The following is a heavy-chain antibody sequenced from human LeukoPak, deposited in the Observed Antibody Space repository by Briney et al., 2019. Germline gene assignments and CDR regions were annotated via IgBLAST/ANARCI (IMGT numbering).Heavy chain of an antibody. Sequence: GGSLRLSCAASGFTFSLYTMHWVRQAPGKGLEWVAVVSYDGGNKYYADSAKGRFTISRDNSKNTLYLQMNSLRAEDTAMYYCARVYSSGTYYYYYYMDVWGKGTTVTVSS. CDR2: VSYDGGNK. V-gene: IGHV3-30-3*02. D-gene: IGHD5-18*01. CDR3: ARVYSSGTYYYYYYMDV. J-gene: IGHJ6*03. CDR1: GFTFSLYT.